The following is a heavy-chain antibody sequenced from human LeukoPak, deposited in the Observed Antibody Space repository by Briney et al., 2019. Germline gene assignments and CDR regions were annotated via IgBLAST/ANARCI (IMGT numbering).Heavy chain of an antibody. J-gene: IGHJ4*02. CDR2: ISSSGSTI. Sequence: PGGSLRLSCAASGFTFSDYYMSWIRQAPGKGLEWVSYISSSGSTIYYADSVKGRFTISRDNAKNSLYLQMNSLRAEDTAVYYCARGDAYYYDSSGYYSSYFDYWGQGTLVTVSS. D-gene: IGHD3-22*01. CDR1: GFTFSDYY. CDR3: ARGDAYYYDSSGYYSSYFDY. V-gene: IGHV3-11*01.